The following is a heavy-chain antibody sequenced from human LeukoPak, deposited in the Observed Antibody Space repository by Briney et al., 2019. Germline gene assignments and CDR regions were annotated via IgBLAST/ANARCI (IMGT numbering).Heavy chain of an antibody. CDR1: GVTFSSYA. CDR2: ISSDGDGT. CDR3: ARGVPEGGSTDF. D-gene: IGHD1-26*01. Sequence: GGSLRLSCAASGVTFSSYAMHWVRQAPGEGLEYVSAISSDGDGTYYANSVKGRFIISRDNSKNTLYLHMGSLRAEDMAVYYCARGVPEGGSTDFWGQGTLVTVSS. J-gene: IGHJ4*02. V-gene: IGHV3-64*01.